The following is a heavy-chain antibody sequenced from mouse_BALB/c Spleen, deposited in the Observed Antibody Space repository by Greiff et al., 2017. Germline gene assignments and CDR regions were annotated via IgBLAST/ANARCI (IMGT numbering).Heavy chain of an antibody. CDR1: GYSFTSYW. CDR2: IYPGNSDT. V-gene: IGHV1-5*01. CDR3: TRRITTATGAMDY. Sequence: EVQLVESGTVLARPGASVKMSCKASGYSFTSYWMHWVKQRPGQGLEWIGAIYPGNSDTSYNQKFKGKAKLTAVTSASTAYMELSSLTNEDSAVYYCTRRITTATGAMDYWGQGTSVTVSS. D-gene: IGHD1-2*01. J-gene: IGHJ4*01.